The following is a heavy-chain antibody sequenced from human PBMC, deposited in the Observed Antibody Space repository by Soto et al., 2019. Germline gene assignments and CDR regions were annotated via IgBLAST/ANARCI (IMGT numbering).Heavy chain of an antibody. CDR3: VRDRDRRWFDP. V-gene: IGHV3-11*04. J-gene: IGHJ5*02. D-gene: IGHD3-10*01. Sequence: QLVESGGGLVKPGGSLRLSCEASGFIFSDFYMAWIRQAPGKGLEWVSYISSDGDSTYADSVKGRFTISRDNAKNSLYLQRNSLRVEDTAVYYCVRDRDRRWFDPWGQGTLVTVSP. CDR2: ISSDGDST. CDR1: GFIFSDFY.